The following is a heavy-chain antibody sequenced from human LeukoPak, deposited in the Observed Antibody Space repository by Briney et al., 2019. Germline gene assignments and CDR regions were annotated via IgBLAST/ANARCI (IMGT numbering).Heavy chain of an antibody. D-gene: IGHD3-10*01. J-gene: IGHJ3*02. V-gene: IGHV3-21*01. CDR1: GFTFSNAW. Sequence: GGSLRLSCAASGFTFSNAWMNWVRQAPGKGLEWVSSISSSSSYIYYADSVKGRFTISRDNAKNSLYLQMNSLRAEDTAVYYCAREARYGSGRLNDAFDIWDQGTMVTVSS. CDR2: ISSSSSYI. CDR3: AREARYGSGRLNDAFDI.